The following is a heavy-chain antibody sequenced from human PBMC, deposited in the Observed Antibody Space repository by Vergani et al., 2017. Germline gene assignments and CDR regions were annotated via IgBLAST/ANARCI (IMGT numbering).Heavy chain of an antibody. V-gene: IGHV3-30-3*01. CDR1: GFTFSSYA. D-gene: IGHD3-10*01. CDR3: ARDLYGSGSYYDY. Sequence: QVQLVESGGGVVQPGRSLRLSCAASGFTFSSYAMHWVRQAPGKGLEWVAVISYDGSNKYYADSVKGRFTISRDNSKNTLYLQMSRLGAEDTAVYYCARDLYGSGSYYDYWGQGTLVTVSS. CDR2: ISYDGSNK. J-gene: IGHJ4*02.